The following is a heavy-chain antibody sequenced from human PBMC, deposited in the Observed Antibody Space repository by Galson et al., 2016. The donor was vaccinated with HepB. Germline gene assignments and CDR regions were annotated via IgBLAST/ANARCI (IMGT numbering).Heavy chain of an antibody. CDR1: AYMFSNHA. Sequence: SVKVSCKASAYMFSNHAIAWVRQAPGQGLEWMGWINDYNGHTNYAQRFQDRVTMTTHTSTSTAYMGLRGLTSDDTAVYYCARVSGFDFWSGYYSQWHFDLWGRGTLVTVSS. CDR3: ARVSGFDFWSGYYSQWHFDL. V-gene: IGHV1-18*01. J-gene: IGHJ2*01. CDR2: INDYNGHT. D-gene: IGHD3-3*01.